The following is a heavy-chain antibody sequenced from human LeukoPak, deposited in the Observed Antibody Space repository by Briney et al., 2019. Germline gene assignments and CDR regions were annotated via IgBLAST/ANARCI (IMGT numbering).Heavy chain of an antibody. J-gene: IGHJ6*02. V-gene: IGHV3-7*01. Sequence: PGGSLRLSCAASGFTFSSYWMSWVRRAPGKGLEWVANIKQDGSEKYYVDSVKGRFTISRDNAKNSLYLQMNSLRAEDTAVYYCARFGYEDYYGMDVWGQGATVTVSS. CDR2: IKQDGSEK. CDR1: GFTFSSYW. D-gene: IGHD5-12*01. CDR3: ARFGYEDYYGMDV.